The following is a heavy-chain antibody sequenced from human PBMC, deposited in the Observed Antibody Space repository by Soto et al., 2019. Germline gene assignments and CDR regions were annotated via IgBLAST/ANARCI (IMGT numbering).Heavy chain of an antibody. D-gene: IGHD2-2*01. CDR2: IYYSGTT. CDR3: ARGSCSGASCYAGYYYGMDV. J-gene: IGHJ6*02. V-gene: IGHV4-61*08. Sequence: SETLSLTXTVSGGSVNSGGHYWNWIRQPPGKGLEWIGYIYYSGTTNYNPSLKSRVTISIDTSKNQFSLKLSSVTAADTAVYYCARGSCSGASCYAGYYYGMDVWGQGTTVTVSS. CDR1: GGSVNSGGHY.